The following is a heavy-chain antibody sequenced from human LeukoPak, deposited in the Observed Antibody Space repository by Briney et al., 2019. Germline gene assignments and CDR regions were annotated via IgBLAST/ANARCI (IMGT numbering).Heavy chain of an antibody. D-gene: IGHD1-14*01. J-gene: IGHJ4*02. V-gene: IGHV4-61*01. CDR3: ATRRRCQSARYFDY. CDR2: IYYSGST. Sequence: SETLSLTCTVSGGSVSSGSYYWSWIRQPPGKGLEWIGYIYYSGSTNYNPSLKSRVTISVDTSKNQFSLKLSSVTAADTAVYYCATRRRCQSARYFDYWGQGTLVSVSS. CDR1: GGSVSSGSYY.